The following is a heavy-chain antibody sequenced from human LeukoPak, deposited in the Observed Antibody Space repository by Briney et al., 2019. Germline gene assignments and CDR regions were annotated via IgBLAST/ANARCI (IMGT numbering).Heavy chain of an antibody. CDR2: IKSKTDGGTT. D-gene: IGHD1-26*01. CDR1: GFTFSNAW. CDR3: TKDIVVGATRTTDY. Sequence: GGSLRLSCAASGFTFSNAWMSWVRQARGKGLEWVGRIKSKTDGGTTDYAAPVKGRFTISRDDSKNTLYLQMNSLKTEDTAVYYCTKDIVVGATRTTDYWGQGTLVTVSS. J-gene: IGHJ4*02. V-gene: IGHV3-15*01.